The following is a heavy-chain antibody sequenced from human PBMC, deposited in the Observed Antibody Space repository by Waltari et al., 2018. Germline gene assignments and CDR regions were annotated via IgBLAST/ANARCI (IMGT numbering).Heavy chain of an antibody. CDR2: NYPGDSDT. Sequence: EVQLVQSGAEVKKPGESLKISCKGSGYSFTSYWIGWVRQMPGKGLEWVGSNYPGDSDTRYSPSFQGQVTISADKSISTAYLQWSSLKASDTAMYYCAREAPHRTYGMDVWGQGTTVTVSS. CDR1: GYSFTSYW. V-gene: IGHV5-51*01. J-gene: IGHJ6*02. CDR3: AREAPHRTYGMDV.